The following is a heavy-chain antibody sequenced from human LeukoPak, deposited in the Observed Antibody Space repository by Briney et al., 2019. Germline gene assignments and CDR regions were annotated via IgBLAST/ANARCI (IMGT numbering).Heavy chain of an antibody. CDR1: GGSISSGGYY. Sequence: SETLSLTCTVPGGSISSGGYYWSWIRQHPGKGLEWIGYIYYSGSTYYNPSLKSRVTISVDTSKNQFSLKLSSVTAADTAVYYCATNNWNSISDVVDVWGQGTTVTVSS. J-gene: IGHJ6*02. CDR2: IYYSGST. D-gene: IGHD1-7*01. CDR3: ATNNWNSISDVVDV. V-gene: IGHV4-31*03.